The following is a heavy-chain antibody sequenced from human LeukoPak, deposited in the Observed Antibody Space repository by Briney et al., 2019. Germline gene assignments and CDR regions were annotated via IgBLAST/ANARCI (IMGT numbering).Heavy chain of an antibody. CDR1: GYTFSSYG. J-gene: IGHJ4*02. V-gene: IGHV1-18*01. CDR3: ARDQYDSIWDSHRPYFDY. D-gene: IGHD3-22*01. Sequence: ASVKVSCKASGYTFSSYGISWVRQAPGQGLEWMGWINIYNGNANYAQKFQGRVTMTTDKSTSTAYMEVRSLRTDDKAVYYCARDQYDSIWDSHRPYFDYWGQGTLVTVSS. CDR2: INIYNGNA.